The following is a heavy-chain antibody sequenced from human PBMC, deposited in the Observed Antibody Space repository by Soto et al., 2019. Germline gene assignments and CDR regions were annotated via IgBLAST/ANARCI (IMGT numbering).Heavy chain of an antibody. V-gene: IGHV3-66*01. J-gene: IGHJ4*02. CDR1: GLSVSSND. CDR3: ARGSLY. D-gene: IGHD3-10*01. CDR2: IYSADNT. Sequence: PGGSLSLSCAASGLSVSSNDMSWVRQAPGKGLECVSIIYSADNTFYVDSVKGRFIISRDNSKNTVYLQMNGLRAEDTAVNYCARGSLYWGQGTLVTVSS.